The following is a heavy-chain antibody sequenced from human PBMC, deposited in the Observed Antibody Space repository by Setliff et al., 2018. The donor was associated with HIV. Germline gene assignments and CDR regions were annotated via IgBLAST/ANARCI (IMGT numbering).Heavy chain of an antibody. CDR3: ARQLSNSLES. J-gene: IGHJ4*02. Sequence: GASVKVSCKASGYTFTGYYIHWVRRAPGQGLEWMGWINPNNGDTNYAQKFQGRVTMTRDTSISTAYMELRSLRSDDTAVYYCARQLSNSLESWGQGTLVTVPQ. CDR1: GYTFTGYY. V-gene: IGHV1-2*02. D-gene: IGHD1-1*01. CDR2: INPNNGDT.